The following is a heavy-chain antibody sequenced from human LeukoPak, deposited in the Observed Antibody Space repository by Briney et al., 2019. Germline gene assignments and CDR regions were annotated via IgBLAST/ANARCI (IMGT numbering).Heavy chain of an antibody. Sequence: PSETLSLTCTVSGGSIISSDYHWGWVRQPPGKGLEWIGTISYSGNTDYNPSLRSRVTISVDTSNNQFSLKLSSVTAADTAVYYCVGGSGGPATAGRFDCWGQGTLVTVSS. J-gene: IGHJ4*02. CDR1: GGSIISSDYH. CDR2: ISYSGNT. V-gene: IGHV4-39*07. CDR3: VGGSGGPATAGRFDC. D-gene: IGHD2-15*01.